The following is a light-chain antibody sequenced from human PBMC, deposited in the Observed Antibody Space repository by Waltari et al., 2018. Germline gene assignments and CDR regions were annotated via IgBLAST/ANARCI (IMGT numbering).Light chain of an antibody. CDR3: QQSYNDPLT. CDR1: PSISGS. Sequence: DIQMTQSPSSLSASVGDRVTINCRASPSISGSFNWYQQKPGKAPKLLIYAASTLQSGVPSRCSGSGSGTDFTLTINRLQPEDFATYFCQQSYNDPLTFGGGTKMEIK. V-gene: IGKV1-39*01. CDR2: AAS. J-gene: IGKJ4*01.